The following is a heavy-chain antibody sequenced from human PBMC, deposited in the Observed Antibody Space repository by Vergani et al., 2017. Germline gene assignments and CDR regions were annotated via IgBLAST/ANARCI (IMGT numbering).Heavy chain of an antibody. CDR2: ISTSSSTI. V-gene: IGHV3-48*01. J-gene: IGHJ4*02. Sequence: EVRLVESGGGLVQPGGSLRLSCAASGFTFSTYSLNWVRQAPGKGLDWVSYISTSSSTIYYADSVKGRFTISRDNARNSLFLQINSLRAEDTAVYYCAGDFAPTADTCSDFWGQGTLVTVSS. D-gene: IGHD7-27*01. CDR1: GFTFSTYS. CDR3: AGDFAPTADTCSDF.